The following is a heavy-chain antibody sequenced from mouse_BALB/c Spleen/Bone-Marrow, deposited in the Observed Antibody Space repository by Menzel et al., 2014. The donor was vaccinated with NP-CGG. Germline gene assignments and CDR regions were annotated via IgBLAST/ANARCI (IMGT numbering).Heavy chain of an antibody. CDR2: ISDGGSYT. D-gene: IGHD1-2*01. CDR3: ARVLRPHYYAMDY. CDR1: GFTFSDYY. J-gene: IGHJ4*01. Sequence: EVMLVESGGGLVKPGGSLKLSCAASGFTFSDYYMYWVRQTPEKRLEWVATISDGGSYTYYPDSVKGRFTTSRDNAKNNLYLQMSSLKSEDTAMYYCARVLRPHYYAMDYWGQGTSVTVSS. V-gene: IGHV5-4*02.